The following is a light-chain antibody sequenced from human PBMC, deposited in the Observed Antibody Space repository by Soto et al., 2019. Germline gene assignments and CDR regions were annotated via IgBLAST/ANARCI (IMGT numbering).Light chain of an antibody. CDR1: SSNIGSNY. CDR2: RNN. J-gene: IGLJ1*01. Sequence: QSVLTQPPSASGTPGQRVTISCSGSSSNIGSNYVYWYQQLPGTAPKLLIYRNNQRPSGVPDRFSGSKSGTSASLAISGLQAEDEGDYYCCSYTNSAYVFGTGTKVTVL. CDR3: CSYTNSAYV. V-gene: IGLV1-47*01.